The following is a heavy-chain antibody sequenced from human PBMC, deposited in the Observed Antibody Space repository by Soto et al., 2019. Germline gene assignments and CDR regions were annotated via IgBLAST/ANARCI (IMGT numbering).Heavy chain of an antibody. CDR1: GFTFSNYA. J-gene: IGHJ6*04. D-gene: IGHD3-10*01. CDR3: AKRAFYGSVIPNSHGMDV. V-gene: IGHV3-23*01. Sequence: EVHLLESGGGLVQPGGSLRLSCAASGFTFSNYAMTWVRQAPGKGLEWVSVISGTGGGTNNADSAKGRFTTSRDNSTNTLYLQMNSLRAEDTAVYYCAKRAFYGSVIPNSHGMDVWGKGTAVTVSS. CDR2: ISGTGGGT.